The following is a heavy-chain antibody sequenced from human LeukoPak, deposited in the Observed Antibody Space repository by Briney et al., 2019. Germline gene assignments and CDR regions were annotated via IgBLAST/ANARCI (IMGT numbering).Heavy chain of an antibody. CDR1: GYTFTGYY. CDR3: ARSAIVGATRGSDL. J-gene: IGHJ5*02. Sequence: ASVKVSCKASGYTFTGYYMHWVRQAPGQGLEWMGWINPNSGGTNYAQKFQGRVTMTRDTSISTAYMELSRLRSDDTAVYYCARSAIVGATRGSDLWGQGTLVTVSS. V-gene: IGHV1-2*02. D-gene: IGHD1-26*01. CDR2: INPNSGGT.